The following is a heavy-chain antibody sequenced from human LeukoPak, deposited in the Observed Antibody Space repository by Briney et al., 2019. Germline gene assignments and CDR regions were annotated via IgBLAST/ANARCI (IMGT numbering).Heavy chain of an antibody. D-gene: IGHD4-17*01. CDR2: IHTSGGT. CDR1: GGSISSSH. Sequence: SETLSLTCTVSGGSISSSHWSWIRQPPGKGLGWIGNIHTSGGTNYSPSLKSRVTISADTSRNQFSLKLSSVTAADTAVYYCARGTSTVVTPNYYYYYCMDVWGKGTTVTVSS. J-gene: IGHJ6*03. CDR3: ARGTSTVVTPNYYYYYCMDV. V-gene: IGHV4-4*09.